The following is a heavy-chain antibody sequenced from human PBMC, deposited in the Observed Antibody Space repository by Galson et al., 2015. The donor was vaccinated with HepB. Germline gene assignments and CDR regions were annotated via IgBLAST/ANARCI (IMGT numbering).Heavy chain of an antibody. V-gene: IGHV4-39*07. D-gene: IGHD3-10*01. CDR3: VREGALGELFDY. Sequence: SETLSLTCTVSGGSIFSGGSISSTSYYWGWVRQPPGKGLEWHGNIFSNGNTYYNPSLKRRVTISLDTSKNQFSLKLSSVTAADTAVYYCVREGALGELFDYWGQGTLVTVSS. CDR1: GGSISSTSYY. J-gene: IGHJ4*02. CDR2: IFSNGNT.